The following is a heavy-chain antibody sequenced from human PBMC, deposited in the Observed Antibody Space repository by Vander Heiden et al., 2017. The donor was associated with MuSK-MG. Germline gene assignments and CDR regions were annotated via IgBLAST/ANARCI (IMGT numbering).Heavy chain of an antibody. J-gene: IGHJ5*01. CDR2: INGEGTTI. D-gene: IGHD5-12*01. CDR1: GFIFNDYW. Sequence: EVQLVESGGGLVQPGGSLTLSCSASGFIFNDYWMHWVRQVPGTGLVWLSRINGEGTTITYADSVKGRFTISRDNAKNTLILQMSSLRAEDTAVYYCVRAPHGGYGDSWGQGTLVTVSS. CDR3: VRAPHGGYGDS. V-gene: IGHV3-74*03.